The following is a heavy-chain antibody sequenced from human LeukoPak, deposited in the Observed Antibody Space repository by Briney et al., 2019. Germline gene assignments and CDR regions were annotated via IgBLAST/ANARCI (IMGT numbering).Heavy chain of an antibody. CDR3: ARDRELDALDT. V-gene: IGHV4-39*07. Sequence: PSETLSLTCTVSGGSISSSSYYWGWIRQPPGKGLEWIGSIYYSGSTYYNPSLKSRVTISVDTSKNQFSLNLSSVTAADTAVYYCARDRELDALDTWGQRTMVTVSS. CDR2: IYYSGST. J-gene: IGHJ3*02. CDR1: GGSISSSSYY. D-gene: IGHD1-7*01.